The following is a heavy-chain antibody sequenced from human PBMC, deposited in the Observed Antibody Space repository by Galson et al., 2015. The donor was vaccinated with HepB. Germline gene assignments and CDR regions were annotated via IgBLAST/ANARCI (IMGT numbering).Heavy chain of an antibody. V-gene: IGHV4-30-2*01. CDR2: ISRSGSA. CDR1: GDSISIGGYS. CDR3: ARTPRFYDSRGYHGRNYYFDS. D-gene: IGHD3-22*01. Sequence: TLSLTCVVSGDSISIGGYSWSWIRQPPGQGLEWIGYISRSGSAHYNPSLLSRVALSIDGSKNQFSLKLSHVTAADTAVYFCARTPRFYDSRGYHGRNYYFDSWGQGTLVTVSS. J-gene: IGHJ4*02.